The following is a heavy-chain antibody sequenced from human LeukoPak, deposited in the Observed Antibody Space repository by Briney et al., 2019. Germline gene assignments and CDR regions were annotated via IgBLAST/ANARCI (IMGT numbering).Heavy chain of an antibody. CDR2: VYYTGST. CDR3: ARRVATTGIYAFDI. D-gene: IGHD1-1*01. J-gene: IGHJ3*02. CDR1: GDSINSYY. Sequence: SETLSLTCTVSGDSINSYYWSWIRQPPGKGLEWIGYVYYTGSTNYNPSLKSRVTISIDASKMQFSLKLSSVTAADTAVYYCARRVATTGIYAFDIWGQGTMITVSS. V-gene: IGHV4-59*01.